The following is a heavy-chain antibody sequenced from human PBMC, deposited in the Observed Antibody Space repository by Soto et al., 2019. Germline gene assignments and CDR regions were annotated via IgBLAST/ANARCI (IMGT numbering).Heavy chain of an antibody. CDR3: ARESGGATATLDYYYFYMAV. V-gene: IGHV1-2*02. CDR1: GDTFTGYY. Sequence: ASVKVSCKASGDTFTGYYMHWVRQAPGQGLEWMGWINPNSGGTKYAQKFQGRVTVTRDTSIRTVYLELSSLRSDDTAVYYCARESGGATATLDYYYFYMAVWGKGTTVTVS. CDR2: INPNSGGT. J-gene: IGHJ6*03. D-gene: IGHD5-12*01.